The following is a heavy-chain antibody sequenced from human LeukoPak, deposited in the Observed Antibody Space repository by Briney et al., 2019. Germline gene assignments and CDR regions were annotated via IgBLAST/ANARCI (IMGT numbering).Heavy chain of an antibody. V-gene: IGHV4-4*07. CDR3: ARDQYDFWSGYYTPGGMDV. CDR1: GGSISSYY. Sequence: SETLSLTCTVSGGSISSYYWSWIRQPAGKGLEWIGRIYTSGSTNYNPSLKSRVTISVDTSKNQFSLKLSSVTAADTAVYYCARDQYDFWSGYYTPGGMDVWGQGTTVTVSS. J-gene: IGHJ6*02. CDR2: IYTSGST. D-gene: IGHD3-3*01.